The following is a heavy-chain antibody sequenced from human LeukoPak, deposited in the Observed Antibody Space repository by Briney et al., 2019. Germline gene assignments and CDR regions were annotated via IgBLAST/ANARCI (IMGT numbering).Heavy chain of an antibody. CDR3: ARGLDSYGDYGY. CDR1: GGSISGSY. V-gene: IGHV4-59*01. D-gene: IGHD4-17*01. Sequence: SQTLSLTCTVSGGSISGSYWSWIRQPPGKGLEWIAYMYNSGSTNYNPSLKSRVTISIDTSKNQFSLKLSSLTAADTAIYYCARGLDSYGDYGYWGQASLVTVSS. J-gene: IGHJ1*01. CDR2: MYNSGST.